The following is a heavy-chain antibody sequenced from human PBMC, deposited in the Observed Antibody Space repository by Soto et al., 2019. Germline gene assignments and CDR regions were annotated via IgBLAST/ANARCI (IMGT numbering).Heavy chain of an antibody. V-gene: IGHV3-74*01. CDR1: GFDFSNTW. Sequence: GGSLRLSCATSGFDFSNTWIHWVRQVPGQGLVWVSRINSDGSSIIYADSVKGRFTLSRDSAKNTVHLQMSSLRVEDTAVYYCAKDWYHTIDSWGQGIPVNVS. D-gene: IGHD1-20*01. J-gene: IGHJ4*02. CDR2: INSDGSSI. CDR3: AKDWYHTIDS.